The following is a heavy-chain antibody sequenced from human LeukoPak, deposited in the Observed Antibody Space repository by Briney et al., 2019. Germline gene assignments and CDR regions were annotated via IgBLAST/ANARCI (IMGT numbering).Heavy chain of an antibody. Sequence: GGSLRLSCAASGFTYSSYAMSWVRQAPGKGLEWVSVVGGTSGTTYYAHSVKGRFTISRDNSRNTLYLQMSSLRAEDTAVYYCAKDRGWFGGSLANFDDWGQGTLVTVSS. CDR3: AKDRGWFGGSLANFDD. J-gene: IGHJ4*02. CDR2: VGGTSGTT. CDR1: GFTYSSYA. V-gene: IGHV3-23*01. D-gene: IGHD3-10*01.